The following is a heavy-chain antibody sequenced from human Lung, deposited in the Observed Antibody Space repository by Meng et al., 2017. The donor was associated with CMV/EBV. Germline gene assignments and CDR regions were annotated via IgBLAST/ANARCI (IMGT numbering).Heavy chain of an antibody. Sequence: LTCAASGFTFSSYAMSWVRQAPGKGLEWVSAISGSGGSTYYADSVKGRFTISRDNSKNTLYLQMNSLRAEDTAVYYCAKDLGGETDFWSGYLYYYYYYGMDVXGQGXTVTVSS. CDR2: ISGSGGST. CDR1: GFTFSSYA. D-gene: IGHD3-3*01. V-gene: IGHV3-23*01. CDR3: AKDLGGETDFWSGYLYYYYYYGMDV. J-gene: IGHJ6*02.